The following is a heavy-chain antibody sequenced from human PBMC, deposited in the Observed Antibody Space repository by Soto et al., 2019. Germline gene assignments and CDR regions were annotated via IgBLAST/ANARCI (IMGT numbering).Heavy chain of an antibody. V-gene: IGHV1-69*06. J-gene: IGHJ4*02. CDR3: ARVGVGATPGIDY. CDR1: GGTFSSYA. Sequence: RASVKVSCKASGGTFSSYAISWVRQAPGQGLEWMGGIIPIFGTANYAQKFQGRVTITADKSTSTAYMELSSLRSEDTAVYYCARVGVGATPGIDYWGQGTLVTVSS. D-gene: IGHD1-26*01. CDR2: IIPIFGTA.